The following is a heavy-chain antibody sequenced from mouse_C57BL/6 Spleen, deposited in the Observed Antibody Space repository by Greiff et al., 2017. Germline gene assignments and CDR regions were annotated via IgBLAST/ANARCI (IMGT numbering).Heavy chain of an antibody. CDR2: INPSNGGT. CDR1: GYTFTSYW. V-gene: IGHV1-53*01. D-gene: IGHD2-4*01. Sequence: QVQLQQPGTELVKPGASVKLSCKASGYTFTSYWMHWVKQRPGQGLEWIGNINPSNGGTNYNEKFKSKATLTVDKSSSTAYMQRSSLTSEDSAVYYCARSVYDYDEAMDYWGQGTSVTVSS. J-gene: IGHJ4*01. CDR3: ARSVYDYDEAMDY.